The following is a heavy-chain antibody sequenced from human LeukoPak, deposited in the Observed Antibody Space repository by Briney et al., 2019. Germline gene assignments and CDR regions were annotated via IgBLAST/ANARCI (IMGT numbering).Heavy chain of an antibody. CDR1: GFTVSNNY. CDR3: ARTFDRGWHFDY. CDR2: IYSDGRT. Sequence: PGGSLRLSCAASGFTVSNNYMAWVRQAPGKGLEWVSVIYSDGRTYYADSTRGRFTVSRDNSKNTLSLQMNSLRAEDTAVYYCARTFDRGWHFDYWGQGTLVTVSP. D-gene: IGHD6-19*01. V-gene: IGHV3-53*01. J-gene: IGHJ4*02.